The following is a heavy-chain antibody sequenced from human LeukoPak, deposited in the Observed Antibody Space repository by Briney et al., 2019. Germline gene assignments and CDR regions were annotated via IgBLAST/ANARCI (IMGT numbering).Heavy chain of an antibody. CDR3: ARRYCRGGSCYADAFDI. J-gene: IGHJ3*02. V-gene: IGHV1-18*01. Sequence: ASVKVSCKASGYTFTSYGISWVRQAPGQGLEWMGWISAYNGNTNYAQKLQGRVTMTTDTSTSTAYMELRSLRSDDTAVYYCARRYCRGGSCYADAFDIWGQGTMVTVSS. CDR2: ISAYNGNT. CDR1: GYTFTSYG. D-gene: IGHD2-15*01.